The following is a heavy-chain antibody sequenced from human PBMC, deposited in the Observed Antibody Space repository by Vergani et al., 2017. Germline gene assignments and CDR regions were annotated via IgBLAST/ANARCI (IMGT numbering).Heavy chain of an antibody. Sequence: EVQLLESGGGLVQPGGSLRLSCPASGFTFSSSAMSWVRQAPGKGLAWVSAISGSGGSTYYADSVKGRFTISRDNSKNTLYLQMNRLRAEDTAVYYCAKVNTAMVTFVALDYWGQGTLVTVSS. CDR2: ISGSGGST. V-gene: IGHV3-23*01. J-gene: IGHJ4*02. CDR1: GFTFSSSA. D-gene: IGHD5-18*01. CDR3: AKVNTAMVTFVALDY.